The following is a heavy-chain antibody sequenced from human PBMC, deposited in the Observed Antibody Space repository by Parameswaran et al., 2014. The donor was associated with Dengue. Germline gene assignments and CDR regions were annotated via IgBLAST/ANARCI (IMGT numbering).Heavy chain of an antibody. J-gene: IGHJ6*02. CDR2: IHYSGTT. Sequence: VRQAPGKGLEWIGTIHYSGTTYYNSSLKSRITISFDTSKNQFSLKLKSVPAADTAIYYCAKVQGWNYTLDVWGQGTTVTVSS. V-gene: IGHV4-39*01. D-gene: IGHD1-7*01. CDR3: AKVQGWNYTLDV.